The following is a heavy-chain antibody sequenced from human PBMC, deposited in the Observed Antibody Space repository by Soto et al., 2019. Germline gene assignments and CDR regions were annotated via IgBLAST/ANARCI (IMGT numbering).Heavy chain of an antibody. V-gene: IGHV4-30-4*01. CDR3: ARVAGTFYWYFDL. Sequence: QVQLQESGPGLVKPSQTLSFTCTVSGGSISSVDYYWIWIRQPPGKGLEWIGYIYYSGSTYYNPSLKSRVTISVDTSKNQFSLKLSSVTAADTAVYYCARVAGTFYWYFDLWGRGTLVTVSS. J-gene: IGHJ2*01. CDR1: GGSISSVDYY. D-gene: IGHD3-10*01. CDR2: IYYSGST.